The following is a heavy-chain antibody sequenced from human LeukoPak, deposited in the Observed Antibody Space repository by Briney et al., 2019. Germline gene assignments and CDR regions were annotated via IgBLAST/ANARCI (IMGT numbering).Heavy chain of an antibody. CDR2: IYPGDSDT. Sequence: HGESLKISCKGSGYSFTSYWIGWVRQMPGKGLEWMGIIYPGDSDTRYSPSFQGQVTISADKSISTAYLQWSSLKASDTAMYYCARMPVGIAAAGTFFDYWGQGTLVTVSS. V-gene: IGHV5-51*01. CDR1: GYSFTSYW. CDR3: ARMPVGIAAAGTFFDY. D-gene: IGHD6-13*01. J-gene: IGHJ4*02.